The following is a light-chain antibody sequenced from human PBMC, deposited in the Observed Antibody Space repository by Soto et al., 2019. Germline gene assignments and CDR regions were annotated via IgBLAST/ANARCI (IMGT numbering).Light chain of an antibody. CDR2: GAS. J-gene: IGKJ1*01. CDR3: QQYGSSGT. V-gene: IGKV3D-15*01. Sequence: EIVMTQSPATLSVSPGERATLSCRASQSVRSNLAWYQQKPGQPPRLLIYGASTRATGIPARFSGSGSGTEFTLTISSLQSEDFAVYYCQQYGSSGTFGQGTKVDIK. CDR1: QSVRSN.